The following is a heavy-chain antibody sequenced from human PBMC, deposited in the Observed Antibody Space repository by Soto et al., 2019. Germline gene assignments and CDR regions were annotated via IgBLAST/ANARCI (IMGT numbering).Heavy chain of an antibody. J-gene: IGHJ4*02. Sequence: QVQLVQSGAEEKKPGASVKVSCKASGYTFTSYAMHWVRQAPGQRLEWMGWINAGNGNTKYSQKFQGRVTITRDTSASTAYMELSSLRSEDTAVYDCARSIVVVTTLDYWGQGTLVTV. CDR1: GYTFTSYA. CDR3: ARSIVVVTTLDY. CDR2: INAGNGNT. D-gene: IGHD2-21*02. V-gene: IGHV1-3*05.